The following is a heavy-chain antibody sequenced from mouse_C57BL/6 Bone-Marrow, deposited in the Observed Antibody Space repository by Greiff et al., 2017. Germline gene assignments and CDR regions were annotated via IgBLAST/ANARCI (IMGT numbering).Heavy chain of an antibody. V-gene: IGHV7-1*01. Sequence: EVKLVESGGGLVQSGRSLRLSCATSGFTFSDFYMEWVRQAPGKGLEWIAASRNKANDYTTEYSASVKGRFIVSRDTSQSILYLQMNALRAEDTAIYYCARDACAMDYWGQGTSVTVSS. CDR2: SRNKANDYTT. CDR1: GFTFSDFY. CDR3: ARDACAMDY. J-gene: IGHJ4*01.